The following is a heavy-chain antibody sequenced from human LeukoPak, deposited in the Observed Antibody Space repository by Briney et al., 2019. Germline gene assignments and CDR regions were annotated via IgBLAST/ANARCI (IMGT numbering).Heavy chain of an antibody. CDR2: ISWDGGST. D-gene: IGHD4-17*01. V-gene: IGHV3-43D*03. CDR3: AKADGDYAANFDY. Sequence: GGSLRLSCAASGFTFSSYEMNWVRQAPGKGLEWVSLISWDGGSTYYADSVKGRFTISRDNSKNSLYLQMNSLRAEDTALYYCAKADGDYAANFDYWGQGTLVTVSS. CDR1: GFTFSSYE. J-gene: IGHJ4*02.